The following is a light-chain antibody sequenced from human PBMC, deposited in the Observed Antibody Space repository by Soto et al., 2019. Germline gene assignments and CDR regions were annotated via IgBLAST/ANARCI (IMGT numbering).Light chain of an antibody. V-gene: IGLV2-8*01. CDR1: SSDIGAYNY. CDR2: EVN. J-gene: IGLJ3*02. Sequence: QSALTQPPSASGSPGQSVTISCTGTSSDIGAYNYVSWFQQHPGEAPKLIISEVNKRPSGVPDRFSGSKSGNTASLTVSGLQAADEADYYCTSYGGRDNLMFGGGTKLTVL. CDR3: TSYGGRDNLM.